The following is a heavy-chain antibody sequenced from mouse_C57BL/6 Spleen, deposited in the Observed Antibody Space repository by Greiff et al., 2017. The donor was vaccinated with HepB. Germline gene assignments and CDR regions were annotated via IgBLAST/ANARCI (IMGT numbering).Heavy chain of an antibody. D-gene: IGHD3-1*01. Sequence: VQLQQSGAELVKPGASVKLSCKASGYTFTSYWMHWVKQRPGQGLEWIGMIHPNSGSTNYNEKFKSKATLTVDKSSSTAYMQLSSLTSEDSAVYYGAILSSGYAMDYWGQGTSVTVSS. CDR2: IHPNSGST. V-gene: IGHV1-64*01. CDR1: GYTFTSYW. J-gene: IGHJ4*01. CDR3: AILSSGYAMDY.